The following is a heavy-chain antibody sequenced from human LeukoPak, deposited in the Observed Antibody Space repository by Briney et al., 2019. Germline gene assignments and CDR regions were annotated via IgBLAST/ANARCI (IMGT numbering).Heavy chain of an antibody. J-gene: IGHJ5*02. CDR2: TYYRSTWYN. CDR3: ARDIYDFWTNGGWFDP. Sequence: SQTLSLTCAISGVGVSSDSAACNWIRQSPSRGLELLGRTYYRSTWYNGYAVSVKSRLAINPDASKNQFSLLLNSVTPEDTAVYYCARDIYDFWTNGGWFDPWGQGTLVTVSS. V-gene: IGHV6-1*01. D-gene: IGHD3-3*01. CDR1: GVGVSSDSAA.